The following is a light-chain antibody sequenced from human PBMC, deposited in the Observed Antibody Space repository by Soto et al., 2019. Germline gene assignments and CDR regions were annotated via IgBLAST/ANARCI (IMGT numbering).Light chain of an antibody. V-gene: IGLV2-14*01. CDR2: EVS. CDR3: SSYTPTTTPYVL. Sequence: QSALTQPASVSGSPGQSITISCTGTSSDVGGYNYVSWYQQHPGKAPKLIIYEVSNRPSGVSNRFSGSKSGNTASLTISGLQAEDEADYYCSSYTPTTTPYVLFGGGTKLTVL. CDR1: SSDVGGYNY. J-gene: IGLJ2*01.